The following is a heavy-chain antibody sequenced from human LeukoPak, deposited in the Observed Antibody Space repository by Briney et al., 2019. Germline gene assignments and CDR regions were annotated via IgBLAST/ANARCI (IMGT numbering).Heavy chain of an antibody. D-gene: IGHD3-16*01. J-gene: IGHJ4*02. CDR2: ISGSAFST. CDR3: ARGTADQPRAYNY. CDR1: GFTFSNYA. V-gene: IGHV3-23*01. Sequence: PGGSLRLSCAASGFTFSNYAMSWVRQAPGEGLEWVSAISGSAFSTYYADSVKGRFTISRDNSKNTLYLQMNSLRGEDTAVYYCARGTADQPRAYNYWGQGTLVTVSS.